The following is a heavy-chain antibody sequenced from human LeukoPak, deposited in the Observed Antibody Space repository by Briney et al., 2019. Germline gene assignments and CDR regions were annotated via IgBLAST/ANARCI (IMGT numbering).Heavy chain of an antibody. V-gene: IGHV3-23*01. CDR1: GFTFSRYA. CDR2: ISGSGGST. D-gene: IGHD2-2*01. J-gene: IGHJ5*02. CDR3: AKDRGIVPAADNWFDP. Sequence: GSLRLSCAASGFTFSRYAMSWVRQAPGKGLELVSAISGSGGSTYYADSVKGRFTISRDNSKNTPYLQMSSLRAEDTAVYYCAKDRGIVPAADNWFDPWGQGTLVTVSS.